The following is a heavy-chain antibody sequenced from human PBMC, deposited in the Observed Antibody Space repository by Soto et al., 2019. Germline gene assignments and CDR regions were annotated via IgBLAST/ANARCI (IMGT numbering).Heavy chain of an antibody. D-gene: IGHD4-4*01. V-gene: IGHV1-2*02. J-gene: IGHJ6*02. CDR3: ARANDYSHYYYYGMDV. CDR1: GYTFTGYY. CDR2: INPNSGGT. Sequence: ASVKVSCKASGYTFTGYYMHWVRQAPGQGLEWMGWINPNSGGTNYAQKFQGRVTMTRDTSISTAYMELSRLRSDDTAVYYCARANDYSHYYYYGMDVWGQGTTVTVSS.